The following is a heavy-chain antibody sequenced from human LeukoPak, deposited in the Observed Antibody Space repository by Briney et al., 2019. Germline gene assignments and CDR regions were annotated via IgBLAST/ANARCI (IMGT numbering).Heavy chain of an antibody. CDR1: GFTFSGSA. J-gene: IGHJ3*02. CDR3: TRLLTTFGFDI. V-gene: IGHV3-73*01. Sequence: GGSLRLSCAASGFTFSGSAIHWVRQASGRGLEWVGRIKNKANNYATAYAASVKGRFSISRDDLKNTAYPQMNSLKTEDTAVYYCTRLLTTFGFDIWGQGTMVTVSS. D-gene: IGHD3-16*01. CDR2: IKNKANNYAT.